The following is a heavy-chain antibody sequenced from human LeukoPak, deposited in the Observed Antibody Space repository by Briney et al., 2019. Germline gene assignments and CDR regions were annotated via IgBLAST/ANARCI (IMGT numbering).Heavy chain of an antibody. J-gene: IGHJ4*02. CDR2: ISYDGSNK. V-gene: IGHV3-30-3*01. CDR3: AKSRILMVYADY. D-gene: IGHD2-8*01. Sequence: GRSLRLSCAASGFTFSSYAMHWVRQAPGKGLEWVAVISYDGSNKYYADSVKGRFTISRDNSKNTLYLQMNSLRAEDTAVYFCAKSRILMVYADYWGQGTLLTVSS. CDR1: GFTFSSYA.